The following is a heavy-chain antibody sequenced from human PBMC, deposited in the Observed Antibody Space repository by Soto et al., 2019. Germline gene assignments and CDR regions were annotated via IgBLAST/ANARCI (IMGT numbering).Heavy chain of an antibody. CDR1: GFTFSSYG. D-gene: IGHD6-6*01. CDR2: ISYDGSNK. Sequence: GGSLRLSCAASGFTFSSYGMHWVRQAPGKGLEWVAVISYDGSNKYYADSVKGRFTISRDNSKNTLYLQMNSLRAEDTSVYYCAKDYGHRAARSDYYYYGMDVWGQGTTVTVSS. CDR3: AKDYGHRAARSDYYYYGMDV. J-gene: IGHJ6*02. V-gene: IGHV3-30*18.